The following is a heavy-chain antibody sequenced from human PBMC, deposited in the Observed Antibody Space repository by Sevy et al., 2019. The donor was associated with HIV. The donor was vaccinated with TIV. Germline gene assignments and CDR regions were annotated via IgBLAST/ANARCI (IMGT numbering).Heavy chain of an antibody. D-gene: IGHD5-12*01. CDR2: IHYTGST. CDR1: GGSISAYH. CDR3: ARAPPVRSGDDSLNWFAP. Sequence: SESLSLTCTVSGGSISAYHWSWIRQPPGKGLEWIGYIHYTGSTKYNPSLESRVTISVDTPKNQFSLKLSSVTAADTAVYYCARAPPVRSGDDSLNWFAPWGQGTLVTVSS. J-gene: IGHJ5*02. V-gene: IGHV4-59*01.